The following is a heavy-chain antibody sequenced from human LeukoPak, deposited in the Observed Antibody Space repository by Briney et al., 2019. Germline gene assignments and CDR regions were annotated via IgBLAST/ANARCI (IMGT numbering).Heavy chain of an antibody. CDR3: ARGQRDRAYCSGGSCSRFDP. V-gene: IGHV4-59*01. Sequence: SETLSLTCTVSGGSISSYYWSWIRQPPGKGLEWIGYIYYGGSTNYNPSLKSRVTISVDTSKNQFSLKLSSVTAADTAVYYCARGQRDRAYCSGGSCSRFDPWGQGTLVTVSS. CDR2: IYYGGST. CDR1: GGSISSYY. J-gene: IGHJ5*02. D-gene: IGHD2-15*01.